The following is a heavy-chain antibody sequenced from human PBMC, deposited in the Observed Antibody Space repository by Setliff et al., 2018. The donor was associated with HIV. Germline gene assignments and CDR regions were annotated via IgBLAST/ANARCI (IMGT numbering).Heavy chain of an antibody. Sequence: GGSLRLSCAASGVTVSKNYMSWVRQAPGKGLEWASVIYTGGATFYADSVKARFTISRDNSRNTLYLQMNSLRSEDTAVYFCAKSFNSGPTNWNIDVWGTGTTVTVSS. V-gene: IGHV3-66*02. CDR2: IYTGGAT. D-gene: IGHD1-20*01. CDR1: GVTVSKNY. CDR3: AKSFNSGPTNWNIDV. J-gene: IGHJ6*03.